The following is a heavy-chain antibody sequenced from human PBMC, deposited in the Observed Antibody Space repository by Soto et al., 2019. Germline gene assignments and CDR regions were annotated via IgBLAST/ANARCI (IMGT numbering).Heavy chain of an antibody. J-gene: IGHJ4*02. CDR1: GFIFSVYD. D-gene: IGHD3-10*01. CDR3: AKDHPMVGAT. Sequence: PGGSLRLSCAASGFIFSVYDMHWVRQAPGKGLECVATISNDESKKYYADTVRGRFTISRDNSNNTLYLQMNSLKTADSAVYYCAKDHPMVGATWGRGTLATVS. V-gene: IGHV3-30*18. CDR2: ISNDESKK.